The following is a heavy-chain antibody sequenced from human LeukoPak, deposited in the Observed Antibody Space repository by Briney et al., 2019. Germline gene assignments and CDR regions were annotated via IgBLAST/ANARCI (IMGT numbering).Heavy chain of an antibody. J-gene: IGHJ6*03. CDR1: GYTFTRYY. CDR3: AKVRQWPVIYYMDV. CDR2: ISPSGGST. Sequence: ASVKVSCKAFGYTFTRYYMHWVRQAPGQGPEWMGVISPSGGSTTYAQKFQGRVTLTRDMSTSTDYLELSSLRSEDTAVYYCAKVRQWPVIYYMDVWGKGTTVTVSS. V-gene: IGHV1-46*01. D-gene: IGHD6-19*01.